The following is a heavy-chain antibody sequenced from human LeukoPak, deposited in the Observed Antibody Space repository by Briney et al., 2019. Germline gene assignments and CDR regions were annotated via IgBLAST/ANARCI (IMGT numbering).Heavy chain of an antibody. Sequence: GRSLRLSCAASGCTFNNYGMHWVRQVPGKGLEWVAIISYDGSSKYYADSVKGRFTISRDNSKNTLYLQMNSLRAEDTAVYYCAKTQHPTSYYYDSSGYLTAPFDYWGQGTLVTVSS. CDR1: GCTFNNYG. CDR2: ISYDGSSK. J-gene: IGHJ4*02. CDR3: AKTQHPTSYYYDSSGYLTAPFDY. V-gene: IGHV3-30*18. D-gene: IGHD3-22*01.